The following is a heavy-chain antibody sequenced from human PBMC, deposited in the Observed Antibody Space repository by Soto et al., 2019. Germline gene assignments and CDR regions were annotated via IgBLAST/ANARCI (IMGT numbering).Heavy chain of an antibody. D-gene: IGHD5-12*01. CDR1: GGTFSSYA. Sequence: ASVKVSCKASGGTFSSYAISWVRQAPGQGLEWMGGIIPIFGTANYAQKFQGRVTITADESTSTAYMELSSLRSEDTAVYYCARRRDGYNYYYYYGMDVWGQGTTVTVYS. CDR3: ARRRDGYNYYYYYGMDV. J-gene: IGHJ6*02. V-gene: IGHV1-69*13. CDR2: IIPIFGTA.